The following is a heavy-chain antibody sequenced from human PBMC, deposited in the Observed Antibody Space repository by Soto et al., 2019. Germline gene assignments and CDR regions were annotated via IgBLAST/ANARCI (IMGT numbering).Heavy chain of an antibody. CDR3: ARVMCGDCSTYYYYSMDV. D-gene: IGHD2-21*02. CDR2: IGTSSSYI. Sequence: GGSLRLSCAASGFTFGTYTMNWVRQAPGKGLEWVSSIGTSSSYIYYADSVRGRFTISRDNAKDSLYLQMSSPRAEDTAVYYCARVMCGDCSTYYYYSMDVWGQGTTVTVSS. J-gene: IGHJ6*02. V-gene: IGHV3-21*01. CDR1: GFTFGTYT.